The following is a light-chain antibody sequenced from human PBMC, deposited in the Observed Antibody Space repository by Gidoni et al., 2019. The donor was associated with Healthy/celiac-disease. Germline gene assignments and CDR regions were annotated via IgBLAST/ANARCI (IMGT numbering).Light chain of an antibody. J-gene: IGLJ3*02. CDR2: GKN. V-gene: IGLV3-19*01. CDR1: SLRSYY. CDR3: NSRDSSGNHLK. Sequence: SSELTQDPAVYVALGQTVRITCQGDSLRSYYASWYQQKPGQAPVLVIYGKNNRPSGIPDRFSGSSSGNTASLTITGAQAEDEADYYCNSRDSSGNHLKFGGGTKLTVL.